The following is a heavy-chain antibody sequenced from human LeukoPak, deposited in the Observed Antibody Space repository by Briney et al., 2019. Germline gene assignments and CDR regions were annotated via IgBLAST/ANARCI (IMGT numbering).Heavy chain of an antibody. V-gene: IGHV3-9*01. CDR3: AKGDGDYDLGGYYYYYGMDV. J-gene: IGHJ6*02. D-gene: IGHD4-17*01. CDR2: ISWNSGSI. Sequence: PGGSLRLSCAASGFTFGDYAMHWVRQAPGKGLEWVSGISWNSGSIGYADSVKGRFTISRDNAKNSLYLQMNSLRAEDTALYYCAKGDGDYDLGGYYYYYGMDVWGQGTTVTVSS. CDR1: GFTFGDYA.